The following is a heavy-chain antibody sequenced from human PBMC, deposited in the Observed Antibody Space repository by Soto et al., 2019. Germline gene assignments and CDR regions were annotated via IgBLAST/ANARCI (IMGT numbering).Heavy chain of an antibody. CDR1: GGTFRSYT. CDR3: AREEYYYGSGAFFDY. CDR2: IIPILGIA. Sequence: QVQLVQSGAEVKKPVSSVKVSCKASGGTFRSYTISWVRQAPGQGLEWMGRIIPILGIANYAQKFQGRVTITADKSTSTAYMELSSLRSEDTAVYYCAREEYYYGSGAFFDYWGQGTLFTVSS. J-gene: IGHJ4*02. D-gene: IGHD3-10*01. V-gene: IGHV1-69*08.